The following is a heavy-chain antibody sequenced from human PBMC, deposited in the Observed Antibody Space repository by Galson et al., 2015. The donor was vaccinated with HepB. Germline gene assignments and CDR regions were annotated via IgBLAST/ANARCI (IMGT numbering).Heavy chain of an antibody. J-gene: IGHJ4*02. CDR1: GFTFTSYA. V-gene: IGHV3-23*01. CDR3: AKRGRGSYDSSTYDNINFDY. Sequence: SLSLSCAASGFTFTSYAMNWVRQVPGKGLEWVSGVSGSGRSTYYADSVKGRFTISRDNSKYTLYLQMNSLRAEDTAVYYCAKRGRGSYDSSTYDNINFDYWGQGTLVTVSS. CDR2: VSGSGRST. D-gene: IGHD3-22*01.